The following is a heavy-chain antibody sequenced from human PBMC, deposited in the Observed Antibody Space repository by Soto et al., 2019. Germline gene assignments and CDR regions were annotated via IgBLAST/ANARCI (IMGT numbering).Heavy chain of an antibody. CDR3: TTAREQLVPNFDY. CDR2: IKSKTDGGTT. CDR1: GFTFSNAW. V-gene: IGHV3-15*01. D-gene: IGHD6-6*01. Sequence: PGGSLRLSCAASGFTFSNAWMSWVPQAPGKGLEWVGRIKSKTDGGTTDYAAPVKGRFTISRDDSKNTLYLQMNSLKTEDTAVYYCTTAREQLVPNFDYWGQGTLVTSPQ. J-gene: IGHJ4*02.